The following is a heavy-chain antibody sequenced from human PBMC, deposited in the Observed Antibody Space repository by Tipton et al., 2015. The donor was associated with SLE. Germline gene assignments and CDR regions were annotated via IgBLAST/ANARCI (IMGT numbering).Heavy chain of an antibody. D-gene: IGHD2-2*01. Sequence: TLSLTCTVSGGSISSGGYYWTWIRPHPGKGLEWIGYNYYRGNTYYNPSLRSRVTISVDTSKNQFSLKLSSLTAADTAVYYCVVCSPASCAYFDYWGQGRLVTVSS. CDR2: NYYRGNT. J-gene: IGHJ4*02. V-gene: IGHV4-31*03. CDR3: VVCSPASCAYFDY. CDR1: GGSISSGGYY.